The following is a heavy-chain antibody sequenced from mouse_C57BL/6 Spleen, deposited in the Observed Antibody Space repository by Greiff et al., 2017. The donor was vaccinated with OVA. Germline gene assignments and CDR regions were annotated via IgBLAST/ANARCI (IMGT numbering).Heavy chain of an antibody. Sequence: VQLKESDAAFVKPGASVKISCKVSGYTFTDPTIHWMKQRPEQGLDWIGYIYPRDGSTKYNEKFKGKATLTADKSSSTAYMQLNSLTSADSAVDFCSRSAPCDYWGQGTTLTVSS. J-gene: IGHJ2*01. CDR1: GYTFTDPT. CDR3: SRSAPCDY. CDR2: IYPRDGST. V-gene: IGHV1-78*01.